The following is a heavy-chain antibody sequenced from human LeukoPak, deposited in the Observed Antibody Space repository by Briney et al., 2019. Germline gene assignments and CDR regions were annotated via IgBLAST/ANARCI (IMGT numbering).Heavy chain of an antibody. J-gene: IGHJ4*02. CDR3: ARPRRGPDSSGHYCYFDS. CDR2: VYYTGSP. V-gene: IGHV4-39*01. CDR1: GGSISTTTHY. D-gene: IGHD3-22*01. Sequence: SETLSLTCSVSGGSISTTTHYWGWIRQAPGKGLEWIGTVYYTGSPYYNPSLKGRVSISVDTSKNEFSLKLASVTAAGTALYYCARPRRGPDSSGHYCYFDSWGQGILVTVSS.